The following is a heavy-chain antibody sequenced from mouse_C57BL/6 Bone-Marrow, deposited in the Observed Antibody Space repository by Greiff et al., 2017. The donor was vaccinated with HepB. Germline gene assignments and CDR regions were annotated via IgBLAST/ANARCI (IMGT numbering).Heavy chain of an antibody. D-gene: IGHD1-2*01. CDR2: IDPENGDT. J-gene: IGHJ3*01. Sequence: EVKLMESGAELVRPGASVKLSCTASGFNIKDDYMHWVKQRPEQGLEWIGWIDPENGDTKYASKFQGKATITADTSSNTAYLQLSSLTSEDTAVYYCTGDDGGVWFAYWGQGTLVTVAA. V-gene: IGHV14-4*01. CDR3: TGDDGGVWFAY. CDR1: GFNIKDDY.